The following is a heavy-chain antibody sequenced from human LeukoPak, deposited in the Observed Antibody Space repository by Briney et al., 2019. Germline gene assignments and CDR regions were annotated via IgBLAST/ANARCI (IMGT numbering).Heavy chain of an antibody. CDR2: ITSNGGTT. V-gene: IGHV3-64*01. Sequence: GGSLRLSCAASGFTFNSYVMHWVRQAPGKGLEYVSGITSNGGTTYYAKSVEGRFTISRDNSKNTLYLQMGSLRAEDMAVYYCARDQGQWLPIGMDAFDIWGQGTMVTVSS. CDR1: GFTFNSYV. D-gene: IGHD6-19*01. J-gene: IGHJ3*02. CDR3: ARDQGQWLPIGMDAFDI.